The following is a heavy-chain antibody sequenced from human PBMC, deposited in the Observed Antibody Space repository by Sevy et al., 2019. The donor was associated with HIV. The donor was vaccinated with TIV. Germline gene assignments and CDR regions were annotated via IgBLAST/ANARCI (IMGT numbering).Heavy chain of an antibody. CDR2: IKQDGSEK. V-gene: IGHV3-7*01. D-gene: IGHD3-10*01. CDR1: GFTFSGYW. Sequence: GGSLRLSCAASGFTFSGYWMSWVRQAPGKGLEWVANIKQDGSEKYYVDSVKGRFTISRDNAKNSLYLQMNSLRAEDTAVYYCGAPRAAITMVRGVLDYWGQGTLVTVSS. J-gene: IGHJ4*02. CDR3: GAPRAAITMVRGVLDY.